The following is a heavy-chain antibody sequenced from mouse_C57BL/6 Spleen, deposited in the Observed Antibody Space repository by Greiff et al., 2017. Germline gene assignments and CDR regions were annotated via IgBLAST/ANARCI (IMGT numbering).Heavy chain of an antibody. D-gene: IGHD1-1*01. CDR3: ARSPSRYCGSSYWYFDV. Sequence: EVKLMESGGGLVQPGGSLSLSCAASGFTFTDYYMSWVRQPPGKALEWLGFIRNKANGYTTEYSASVKGRFTISRDNSQSILYLQMNALSAEDSATYYCARSPSRYCGSSYWYFDVWCTGTTVTVSS. CDR2: IRNKANGYTT. V-gene: IGHV7-3*01. J-gene: IGHJ1*03. CDR1: GFTFTDYY.